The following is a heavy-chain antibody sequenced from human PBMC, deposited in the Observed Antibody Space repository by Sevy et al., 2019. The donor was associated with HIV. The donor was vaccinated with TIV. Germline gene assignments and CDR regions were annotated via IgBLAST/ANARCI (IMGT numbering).Heavy chain of an antibody. CDR1: GFTFSAYA. CDR3: ARGGYYYDNAAYYAFDS. Sequence: GGSLRLSCTMSGFTFSAYAMHWVRQAPGKGLEWVAIIWSDGAYQYHGDSVKGRFTISRDNSKNTLYLQMNSLRVEDTAVYYCARGGYYYDNAAYYAFDSWGQGTLVTFSS. J-gene: IGHJ4*02. CDR2: IWSDGAYQ. V-gene: IGHV3-33*01. D-gene: IGHD3-22*01.